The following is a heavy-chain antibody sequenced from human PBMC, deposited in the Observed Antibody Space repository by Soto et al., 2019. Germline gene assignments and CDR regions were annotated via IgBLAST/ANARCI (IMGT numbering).Heavy chain of an antibody. D-gene: IGHD3-3*01. CDR2: ISSSSSTI. CDR3: ARVNYDFWSGTFDY. J-gene: IGHJ4*02. V-gene: IGHV3-48*01. CDR1: GFTFSSYS. Sequence: GGSLRLSCAASGFTFSSYSMNWVRQAPGKGLEWVSYISSSSSTIYYADSVKGRFTISRDNAKNSLYLQMNSLRAEDTAVYYCARVNYDFWSGTFDYWGQGTLVTVSS.